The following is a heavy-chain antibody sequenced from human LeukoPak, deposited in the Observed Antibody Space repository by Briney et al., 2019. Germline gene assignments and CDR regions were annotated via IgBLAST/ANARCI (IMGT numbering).Heavy chain of an antibody. V-gene: IGHV4-4*09. D-gene: IGHD2-21*01. J-gene: IGHJ5*02. CDR2: IYTSGST. CDR3: AREPTYSRFDP. CDR1: GGSISSYY. Sequence: PSETLSLTCTVSGGSISSYYWSWIRQPPGKGLEWIGYIYTSGSTNYNPSLESRVIISVDRSKSQFSLKLSAVTAADTAVYYCAREPTYSRFDPWGQGTLVTVSS.